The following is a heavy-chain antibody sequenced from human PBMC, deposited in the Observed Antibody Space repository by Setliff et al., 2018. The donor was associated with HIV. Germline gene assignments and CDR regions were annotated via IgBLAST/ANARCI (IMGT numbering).Heavy chain of an antibody. V-gene: IGHV3-23*01. CDR3: ANLWELGA. D-gene: IGHD3-16*01. CDR2: VSPGGDTT. Sequence: GGSLRLSCAASGFAFSTFDMNWVRQSPEKGLEWVSAVSPGGDTTYYPDSVKGRFTVSRDDSRNMLFLQMNNLGVEDTAIYYCANLWELGAWGQGTLVTVSS. J-gene: IGHJ5*02. CDR1: GFAFSTFD.